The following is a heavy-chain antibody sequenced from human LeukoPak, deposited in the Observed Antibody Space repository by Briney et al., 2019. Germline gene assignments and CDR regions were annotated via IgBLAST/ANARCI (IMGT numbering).Heavy chain of an antibody. Sequence: GGSLRLSCAASGFTFSSYEMNWVRQAPGKGLEWVSYISSSGSTIYYADSGKGRFTISRDNAKNSLYLQMNSLRAEDTAVYYCARGPDIVVVVAATGPGWFDPWGQGTLVTVSS. D-gene: IGHD2-15*01. J-gene: IGHJ5*02. CDR2: ISSSGSTI. CDR1: GFTFSSYE. V-gene: IGHV3-48*03. CDR3: ARGPDIVVVVAATGPGWFDP.